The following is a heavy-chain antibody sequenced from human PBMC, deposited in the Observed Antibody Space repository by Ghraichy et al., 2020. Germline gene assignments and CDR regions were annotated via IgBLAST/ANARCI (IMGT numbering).Heavy chain of an antibody. CDR1: GGSFSGYY. CDR3: ARGRAFGRVGSDY. CDR2: INHSGST. J-gene: IGHJ4*02. V-gene: IGHV4-34*01. Sequence: SETLSLTCAVYGGSFSGYYWSWIRQPPGKGLEWIGEINHSGSTNYNPSLKSRVTMSVDTSKNQFSLKLSSVTAADTAVYYCARGRAFGRVGSDYWGQGTLVTVSS. D-gene: IGHD3-16*01.